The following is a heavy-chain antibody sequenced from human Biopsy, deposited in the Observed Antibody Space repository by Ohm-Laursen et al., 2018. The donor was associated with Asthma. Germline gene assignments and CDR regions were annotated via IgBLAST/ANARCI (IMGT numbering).Heavy chain of an antibody. CDR3: ARDVDLRSVY. Sequence: SLRLSCAASGFAVSRDHMFWVRQAPGKGLEWVSVIYSGGTSHTADSVRGRFTISRDYSKNTLYLQMNSLRAEDTAVYYCARDVDLRSVYWGQGTLVTVSS. CDR1: GFAVSRDH. V-gene: IGHV3-53*01. CDR2: IYSGGTS. D-gene: IGHD2-15*01. J-gene: IGHJ4*02.